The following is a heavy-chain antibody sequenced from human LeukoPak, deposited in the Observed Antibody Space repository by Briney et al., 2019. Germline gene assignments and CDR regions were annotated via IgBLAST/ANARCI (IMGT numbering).Heavy chain of an antibody. CDR3: ARDRITMIRGVHNWFDS. J-gene: IGHJ5*01. Sequence: SETLSLTCTVSAYSISSGYYWGWIRQPPGKGLEWIGSIYHSGTTYYDPSLRNRVTISVDTSKNRFSLKLTSVTAADTAVYFCARDRITMIRGVHNWFDSWGQGTLVTVSS. CDR2: IYHSGTT. CDR1: AYSISSGYY. V-gene: IGHV4-38-2*02. D-gene: IGHD3-10*01.